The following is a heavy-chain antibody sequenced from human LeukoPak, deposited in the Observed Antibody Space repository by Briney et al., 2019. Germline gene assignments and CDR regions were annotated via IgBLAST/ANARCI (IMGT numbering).Heavy chain of an antibody. CDR2: ISSSSSYI. V-gene: IGHV3-21*01. D-gene: IGHD2-15*01. J-gene: IGHJ3*02. CDR3: ARDYEDIVVVVAFDI. CDR1: GGSISSSS. Sequence: PSETLSLTCTVSGGSISSSSYYWGWIRQPPGKGLEWVSSISSSSSYIYYADSVKGRFTISRDNAKNSLYLQMNSLRAEDTAVYYCARDYEDIVVVVAFDIWGQGTMVTVSS.